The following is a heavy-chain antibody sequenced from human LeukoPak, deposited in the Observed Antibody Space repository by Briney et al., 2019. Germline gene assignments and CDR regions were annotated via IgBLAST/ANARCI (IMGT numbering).Heavy chain of an antibody. J-gene: IGHJ4*02. CDR2: ISSSGSTI. CDR1: GFTFSSYE. Sequence: GGSLGLSCAASGFTFSSYEMNWVRQAPGKGLEWVSYISSSGSTIYYADSVKGRFTISRDNAKNSLYLQMNSLRAEDTAVYYCARDTYYYDSSGYHIMDYWGQGTLVTVSS. CDR3: ARDTYYYDSSGYHIMDY. D-gene: IGHD3-22*01. V-gene: IGHV3-48*03.